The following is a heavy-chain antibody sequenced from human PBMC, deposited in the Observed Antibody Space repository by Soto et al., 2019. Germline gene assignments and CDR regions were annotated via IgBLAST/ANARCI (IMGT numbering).Heavy chain of an antibody. CDR2: ISSSSSTI. J-gene: IGHJ4*02. V-gene: IGHV3-48*01. CDR3: ARGTPYGDGVY. D-gene: IGHD4-17*01. Sequence: GGSLRLSCAASGFTFSSYSMNWVRQAPGKGLEWVSYISSSSSTIYYADSVKGRFTISRDNAKNSLYLQMNSLRAEDTAVYYCARGTPYGDGVYWGQGTLVTVSS. CDR1: GFTFSSYS.